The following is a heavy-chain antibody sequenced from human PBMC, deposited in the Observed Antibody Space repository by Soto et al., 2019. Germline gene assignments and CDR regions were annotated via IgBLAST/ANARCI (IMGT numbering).Heavy chain of an antibody. CDR2: IYPGDSDT. CDR3: AIGYYDSSGYYYPYGMDV. V-gene: IGHV5-51*01. J-gene: IGHJ6*02. D-gene: IGHD3-22*01. CDR1: GYSFTSYW. Sequence: GESLKISCKGSGYSFTSYWIGWVRQMPGKGLEWMGIIYPGDSDTRYSPSFQGQVTISADKSISTAYLQWSSLKASDTAMYYCAIGYYDSSGYYYPYGMDVWGQGTTVTVSS.